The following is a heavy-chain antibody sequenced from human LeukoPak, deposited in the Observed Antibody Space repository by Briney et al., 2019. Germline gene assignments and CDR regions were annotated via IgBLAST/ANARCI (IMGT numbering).Heavy chain of an antibody. V-gene: IGHV4-61*01. J-gene: IGHJ4*02. CDR3: ARDQLGIGFDY. CDR2: IYYSGST. D-gene: IGHD7-27*01. Sequence: PSETLSLTCTVSGGSISSSSYYWGWIRQPPGKGLEWIGYIYYSGSTNYNPSLKSRVTISVDTSKNQFSLKLSSVTAADTAVYYCARDQLGIGFDYWGQGTLVTVSS. CDR1: GGSISSSSYY.